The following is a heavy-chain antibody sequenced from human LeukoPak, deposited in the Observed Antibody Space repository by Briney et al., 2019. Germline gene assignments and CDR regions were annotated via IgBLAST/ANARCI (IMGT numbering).Heavy chain of an antibody. CDR1: GYSISSGYY. CDR3: ARDRDVDDFDS. Sequence: SETLSLTCTVSGYSISSGYYWGWIRQPPGKGLEWIGSIYHSGSTYYNPSLKSRVTISVDTSKNQFSLKLSSVTAADTAVYYCARDRDVDDFDSWGHGTLVTVSS. D-gene: IGHD2-15*01. CDR2: IYHSGST. J-gene: IGHJ4*01. V-gene: IGHV4-38-2*02.